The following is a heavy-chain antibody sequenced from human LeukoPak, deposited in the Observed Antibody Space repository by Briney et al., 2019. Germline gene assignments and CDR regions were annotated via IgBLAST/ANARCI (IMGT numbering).Heavy chain of an antibody. V-gene: IGHV4-59*01. J-gene: IGHJ6*02. Sequence: KPSETLSLTCTVSGGSISSYYWSWIRQPPGKGLEWIGYIYYSGSTNYNPSLKSRVTISVDTSKNQFSLKLSSVAAADTAVYYCARVRLLQNTIPRTTVTTNYYYGMDVWGQGTTVTVSS. CDR1: GGSISSYY. CDR2: IYYSGST. D-gene: IGHD4-17*01. CDR3: ARVRLLQNTIPRTTVTTNYYYGMDV.